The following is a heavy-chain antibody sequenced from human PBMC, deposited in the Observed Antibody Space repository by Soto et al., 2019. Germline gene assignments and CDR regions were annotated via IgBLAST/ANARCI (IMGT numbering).Heavy chain of an antibody. J-gene: IGHJ6*02. CDR3: ARDNWNGAYYGLDV. V-gene: IGHV3-23*01. Sequence: EAQLLESGGGLVQPGESLTLSCVASHFAFNIDAMTWVRQAPGKGLEWVSSMSGSGSSIYYADSVKGRFTITRDKSKKTRDLQMNSLIAEDTAVYWCARDNWNGAYYGLDVWCQGTTVTVS. D-gene: IGHD1-20*01. CDR1: HFAFNIDA. CDR2: MSGSGSSI.